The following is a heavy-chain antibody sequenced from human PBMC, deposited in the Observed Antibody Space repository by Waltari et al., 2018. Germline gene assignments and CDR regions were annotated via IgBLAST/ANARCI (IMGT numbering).Heavy chain of an antibody. D-gene: IGHD4-17*01. Sequence: QVQLQESGPGLVKPSETLSLTCSVAGCSIRGSVYYWGWIRQPPGKGLEYIGSIYYDGTAFYNPSLKTPVTISVDTSYNQFSLKMKSVTAADTAMYFCVRDRGLRTFFDHWGQGTLVTVSS. CDR2: IYYDGTA. CDR1: GCSIRGSVYY. CDR3: VRDRGLRTFFDH. V-gene: IGHV4-39*07. J-gene: IGHJ4*02.